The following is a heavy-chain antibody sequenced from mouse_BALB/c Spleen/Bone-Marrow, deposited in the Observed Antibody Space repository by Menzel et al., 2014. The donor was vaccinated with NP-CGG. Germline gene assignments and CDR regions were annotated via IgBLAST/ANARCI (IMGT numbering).Heavy chain of an antibody. CDR2: IDPANGNT. Sequence: EVQLQQSVAELVKPGASVKLSCTASGFNIKDTYMHWVKQRPEQGLEWIGRIDPANGNTKYDPKFQGKATITADTSSNTAYLQLRSLTAEDAAVYYCARWDLGWAWFAYWGQGTLVTVSA. CDR3: ARWDLGWAWFAY. D-gene: IGHD4-1*01. J-gene: IGHJ3*01. CDR1: GFNIKDTY. V-gene: IGHV14-3*02.